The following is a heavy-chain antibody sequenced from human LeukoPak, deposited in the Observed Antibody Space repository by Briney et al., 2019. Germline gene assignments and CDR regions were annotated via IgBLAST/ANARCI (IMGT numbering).Heavy chain of an antibody. V-gene: IGHV4-31*03. J-gene: IGHJ4*02. CDR1: GGSISSGGYY. D-gene: IGHD5-18*01. CDR2: IYYSGST. CDR3: ARQTAMGRSGDY. Sequence: NSSQTLSLTCTVSGGSISSGGYYWSWIRQHPGKGLEWIGYIYYSGSTHYNPSLKSRVTISVDTSKNQFSLKLSSVTAADTAMYYCARQTAMGRSGDYWGQGTLVTVSS.